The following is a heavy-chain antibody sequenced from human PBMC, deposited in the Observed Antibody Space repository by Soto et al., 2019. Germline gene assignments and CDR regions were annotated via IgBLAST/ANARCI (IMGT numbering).Heavy chain of an antibody. CDR1: GVSISSGNW. CDR2: IFHDGTA. Sequence: PSETLSLTCAVSGVSISSGNWWTWVGQSPQRGLEYIGEIFHDGTANYYPSFERRVAISVDTSKNQFSLKLTSVTAADTAIYFCARLVYNTRLNYMYFDFWGQGTLVTVSS. J-gene: IGHJ4*02. V-gene: IGHV4-4*02. CDR3: ARLVYNTRLNYMYFDF. D-gene: IGHD1-20*01.